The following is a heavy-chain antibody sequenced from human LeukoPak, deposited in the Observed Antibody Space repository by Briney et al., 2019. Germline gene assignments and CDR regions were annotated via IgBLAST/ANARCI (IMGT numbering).Heavy chain of an antibody. CDR2: ISSSSSYI. CDR3: ARNKRDYGDHDAFDI. CDR1: GFTFSSYS. Sequence: GGSLRLSCAASGFTFSSYSMNWVRQAPGKGLEWVSSISSSSSYIYYADSVKGRFTISRDNAKNSLYLQMNSLRAGDTAVYYCARNKRDYGDHDAFDIWGQGTMVTVSS. V-gene: IGHV3-21*01. J-gene: IGHJ3*02. D-gene: IGHD4-17*01.